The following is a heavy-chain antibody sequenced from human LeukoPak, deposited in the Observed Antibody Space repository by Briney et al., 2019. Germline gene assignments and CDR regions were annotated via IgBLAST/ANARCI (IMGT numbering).Heavy chain of an antibody. CDR3: ARDDYGDYFDY. D-gene: IGHD4-17*01. V-gene: IGHV1-18*01. CDR2: ISAYNGNT. J-gene: IGHJ4*02. Sequence: ASVKVSCKASGYTFTSYGISWVRQAPGQGLEWMGWISAYNGNTNYAQKLQGRVTMTRDMSTSTVYMELSSLRSEDTAVYYCARDDYGDYFDYWGQGTLVTVSS. CDR1: GYTFTSYG.